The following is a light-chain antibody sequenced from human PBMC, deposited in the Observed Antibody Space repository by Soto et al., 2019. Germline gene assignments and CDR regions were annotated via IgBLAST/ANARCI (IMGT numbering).Light chain of an antibody. CDR3: SSNAGSNNLV. CDR1: SSDVGGYKY. CDR2: EVN. V-gene: IGLV2-8*01. J-gene: IGLJ2*01. Sequence: QSALTQPPSASGSPGQSVTISCTGTSSDVGGYKYVSWYQQHPGKAPKLMIYEVNKRPSGVPDRFSGSKSGNTASLTVSGLQAEDEADYYCSSNAGSNNLVFGGGTQLTVL.